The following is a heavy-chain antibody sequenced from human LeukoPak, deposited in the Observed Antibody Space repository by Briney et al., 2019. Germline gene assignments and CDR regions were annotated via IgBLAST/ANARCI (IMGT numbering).Heavy chain of an antibody. Sequence: PGGSLRLSCTASGFTFGDYAMSWVRQAPGKGLEWVGFIRSKAYGGTTEYAASVKGRFTISRDDSKSIAYLQMNSLKTEDTAVYYCTTPWTYYYDSSGYERNDYWGQGTLVTVSS. D-gene: IGHD3-22*01. V-gene: IGHV3-49*04. CDR3: TTPWTYYYDSSGYERNDY. CDR2: IRSKAYGGTT. CDR1: GFTFGDYA. J-gene: IGHJ4*02.